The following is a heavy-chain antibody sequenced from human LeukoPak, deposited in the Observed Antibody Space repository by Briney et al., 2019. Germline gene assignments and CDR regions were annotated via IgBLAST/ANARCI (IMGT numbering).Heavy chain of an antibody. CDR1: GYTFTGYY. V-gene: IGHV1-2*02. CDR2: IYPNSGGT. D-gene: IGHD3-10*01. CDR3: ARSRGLDYYGSGSYSDSYYYYMDF. Sequence: GASVKVSCKASGYTFTGYYMHWVRQAPGQGLEWMGWIYPNSGGTKYAQKFQDRVTMTRDTSISTAYMELSRLRSDDTAVYYCARSRGLDYYGSGSYSDSYYYYMDFWGKGTTVTISS. J-gene: IGHJ6*03.